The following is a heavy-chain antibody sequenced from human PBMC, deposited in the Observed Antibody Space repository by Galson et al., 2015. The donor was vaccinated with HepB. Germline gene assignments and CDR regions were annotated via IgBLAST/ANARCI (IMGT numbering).Heavy chain of an antibody. V-gene: IGHV3-53*01. CDR2: IYSDGRT. J-gene: IGHJ4*02. Sequence: PVQPLDSPSDIYSDGRTFYSDSVKGRFTISRDNSKNTVFLQLNSLRAEDTAVYYCARDGATAFDYWGQGTLATVSS. CDR3: ARDGATAFDY. D-gene: IGHD1-26*01.